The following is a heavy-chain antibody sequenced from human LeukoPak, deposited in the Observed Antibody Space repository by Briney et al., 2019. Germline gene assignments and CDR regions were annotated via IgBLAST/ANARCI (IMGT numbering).Heavy chain of an antibody. Sequence: GGSLRLSCAASGFTFSSYWMSWVRQAPGKGLEWVANIKQDGSEKYYVDSVKGRFTISRDNSKDTLYLQMNNLRAEDTAVYFCAKEGFDYWGQGTLVTVSS. CDR1: GFTFSSYW. J-gene: IGHJ4*02. CDR2: IKQDGSEK. CDR3: AKEGFDY. V-gene: IGHV3-7*03.